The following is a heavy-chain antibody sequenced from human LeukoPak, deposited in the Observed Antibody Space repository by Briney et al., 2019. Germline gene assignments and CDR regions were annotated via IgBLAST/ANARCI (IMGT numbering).Heavy chain of an antibody. CDR3: AREDCTIGAVCSSLLDH. CDR2: FDPEDGET. D-gene: IGHD2-8*01. V-gene: IGHV1-24*01. J-gene: IGHJ4*02. Sequence: ASVKVSCKVSGYTLTELSMHWVRQAPGKGLEWMGGFDPEDGETIYAQKFQGRVTMTEDTSTDTAYMELSSLRAEDTAVYYCAREDCTIGAVCSSLLDHWGRGTLVTVSS. CDR1: GYTLTELS.